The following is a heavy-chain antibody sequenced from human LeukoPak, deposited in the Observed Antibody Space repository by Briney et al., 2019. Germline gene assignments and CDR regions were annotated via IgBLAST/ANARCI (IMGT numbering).Heavy chain of an antibody. CDR3: ARISSVWVKDFYYYMDV. J-gene: IGHJ6*03. CDR2: LYYSGST. D-gene: IGHD1-26*01. V-gene: IGHV4-39*07. Sequence: SETLSLTCTVSGGSISSYYWGWMRQSPGQGLEWIGSLYYSGSTYYNSSLKSRVTISIDTSKNQFSLRLTSVTAADSAVYCCARISSVWVKDFYYYMDVWGTGTTVTVSS. CDR1: GGSISSYY.